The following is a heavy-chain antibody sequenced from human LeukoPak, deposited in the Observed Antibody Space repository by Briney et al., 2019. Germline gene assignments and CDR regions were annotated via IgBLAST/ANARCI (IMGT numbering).Heavy chain of an antibody. D-gene: IGHD5-12*01. CDR1: GGSISSYY. V-gene: IGHV4-59*01. J-gene: IGHJ4*02. Sequence: PLETLSLTCTVSGGSISSYYWSWIRQPPGKGLEWTGYIYYSGSTNYNPSLKSRVTISVDTSKNQFSLKLSSVTAADTAVYYCARAGYSGYDYDYWGQGTLVTVSS. CDR3: ARAGYSGYDYDY. CDR2: IYYSGST.